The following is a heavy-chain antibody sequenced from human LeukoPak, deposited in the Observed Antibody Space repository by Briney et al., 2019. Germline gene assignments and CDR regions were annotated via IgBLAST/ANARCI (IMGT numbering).Heavy chain of an antibody. J-gene: IGHJ4*02. CDR2: IYYSGST. CDR1: GGSISSSSYY. Sequence: SETLSLTCTVSGGSISSSSYYWGWIRQPPGKGLEWIGSIYYSGSTYYNPSLKSRVTISVDTSKNQFSLKLSSVTAADTAVYYCARAYVDILTGYYRPGHFDYWGQGTLVTVSS. CDR3: ARAYVDILTGYYRPGHFDY. V-gene: IGHV4-39*07. D-gene: IGHD3-9*01.